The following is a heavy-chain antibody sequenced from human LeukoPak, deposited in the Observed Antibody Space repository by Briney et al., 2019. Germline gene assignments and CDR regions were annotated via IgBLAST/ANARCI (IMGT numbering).Heavy chain of an antibody. CDR3: ARWSRYYYDYGMDV. CDR2: INHSGST. Sequence: PSETLSLTCAVYGGSFSGYYWSWIRQPPGKGLEWIGEINHSGSTNYNPSLKSRVTISVDTSENQFSLKLSSVTAADTAVYYCARWSRYYYDYGMDVWGQGTTVTVSS. D-gene: IGHD2-15*01. CDR1: GGSFSGYY. V-gene: IGHV4-34*01. J-gene: IGHJ6*02.